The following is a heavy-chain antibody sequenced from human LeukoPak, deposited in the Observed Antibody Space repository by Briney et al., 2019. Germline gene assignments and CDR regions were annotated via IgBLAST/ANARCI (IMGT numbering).Heavy chain of an antibody. CDR1: GHSFNAYY. D-gene: IGHD3-16*01. Sequence: ASLKVSCKASGHSFNAYYIHWVRQAPGQGLQWMGRIDPNSGDTKYTQKSQGRVSMTRDTSISTAYMELSRLTSDDTAVYYCATFTAPRNAFDLWGQGTMVTVSS. CDR3: ATFTAPRNAFDL. V-gene: IGHV1-2*06. CDR2: IDPNSGDT. J-gene: IGHJ3*01.